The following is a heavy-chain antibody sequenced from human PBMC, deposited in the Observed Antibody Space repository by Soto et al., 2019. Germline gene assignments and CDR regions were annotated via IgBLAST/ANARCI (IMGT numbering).Heavy chain of an antibody. J-gene: IGHJ4*02. CDR2: IYYSGST. V-gene: IGHV4-31*03. Sequence: SETLSLTCTVSGGSISSGGYYWSWIRQHPGKGLEWIGYIYYSGSTYYNPSLKSRVTISVDTSKNQFSLKLSSVTAADTAVYYCARLKNIAVAYWGQGTLVTVSS. D-gene: IGHD6-19*01. CDR1: GGSISSGGYY. CDR3: ARLKNIAVAY.